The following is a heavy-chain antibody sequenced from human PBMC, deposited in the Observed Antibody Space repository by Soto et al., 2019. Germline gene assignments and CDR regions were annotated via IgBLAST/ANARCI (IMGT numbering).Heavy chain of an antibody. Sequence: PGGSLRLSCAASGFTFSSYAMSWVRQAPGKGLEWVSAISGSGGSTYYADSVKGRFTISRDNSKNTLYLQMNSLRAEDTAVYYCAKDYQDFDYGSGSYYYNWFDPWGQGT. D-gene: IGHD3-10*01. CDR2: ISGSGGST. CDR3: AKDYQDFDYGSGSYYYNWFDP. CDR1: GFTFSSYA. V-gene: IGHV3-23*01. J-gene: IGHJ5*02.